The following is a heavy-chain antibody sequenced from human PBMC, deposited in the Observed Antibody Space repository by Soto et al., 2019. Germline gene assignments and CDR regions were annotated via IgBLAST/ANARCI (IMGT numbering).Heavy chain of an antibody. J-gene: IGHJ4*02. CDR2: ISAYNGNT. D-gene: IGHD5-12*01. CDR1: GYTFTSYG. CDR3: ARDLRRGYSGYANY. V-gene: IGHV1-18*04. Sequence: GASVKVSCNASGYTFTSYGISWVRQAPGQGLEWMGWISAYNGNTNYAQKLQGRVTMTTDTSTSTAYMELRSLRSDETAVYYCARDLRRGYSGYANYWGQGTLVTVSS.